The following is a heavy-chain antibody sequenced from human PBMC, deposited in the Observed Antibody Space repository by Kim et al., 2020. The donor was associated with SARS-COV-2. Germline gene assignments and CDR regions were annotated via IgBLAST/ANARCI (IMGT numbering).Heavy chain of an antibody. D-gene: IGHD3-10*01. J-gene: IGHJ1*01. CDR2: INPSGGST. Sequence: ASVKVSCKASGYTFSSYYMHWVRQAPGQGLEWMGIINPSGGSTTYAQRFQGRVSMTRDTSTSTVYMELSSLRSEDTAVYYCARVDGSGSSQLRFQYWGQGTLVTVSS. CDR1: GYTFSSYY. V-gene: IGHV1-46*01. CDR3: ARVDGSGSSQLRFQY.